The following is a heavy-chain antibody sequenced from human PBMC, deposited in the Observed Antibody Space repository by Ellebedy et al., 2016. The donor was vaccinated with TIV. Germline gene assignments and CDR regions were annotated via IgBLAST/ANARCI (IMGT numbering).Heavy chain of an antibody. CDR3: ATRGSRTAIDEFDS. D-gene: IGHD3-16*01. V-gene: IGHV4-59*01. CDR1: GGSIGSFF. CDR2: VYYSGST. J-gene: IGHJ4*02. Sequence: SETLSLTCSVSGGSIGSFFWSWIRHSPGKGLEWIGDVYYSGSTRYNPSLRSRVSMSVDMSLNQFSLSLRSVTTADTGVYYCATRGSRTAIDEFDSWGPGTLVTVSS.